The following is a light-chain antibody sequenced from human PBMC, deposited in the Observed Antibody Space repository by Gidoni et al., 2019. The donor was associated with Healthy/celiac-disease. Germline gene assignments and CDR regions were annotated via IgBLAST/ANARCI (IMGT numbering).Light chain of an antibody. V-gene: IGKV3-11*01. Sequence: EIVLTQSPATRSLSPGERATLSCRASQSVSSYLAWYQQKPGQAPRLLIYDASNRATGIPARFSGSGSGTDFTLTISSLEPEDCAVDYCQQRSNWPPYTFGQGTKLEIK. CDR2: DAS. J-gene: IGKJ2*01. CDR3: QQRSNWPPYT. CDR1: QSVSSY.